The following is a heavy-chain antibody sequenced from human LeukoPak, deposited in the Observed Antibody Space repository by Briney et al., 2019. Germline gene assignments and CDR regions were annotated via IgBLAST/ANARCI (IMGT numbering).Heavy chain of an antibody. J-gene: IGHJ4*02. CDR3: SKDRLKPYYFEY. CDR2: IRYDGSNK. Sequence: GGSLRLSCAASGFTFSSYGMHWVRQAPGKGLEWVAFIRYDGSNKYYADSVNGRFNISRDNSKNTLYLQMNSLRAEDTAVYYCSKDRLKPYYFEYWGQGTLVTVSS. V-gene: IGHV3-30*02. D-gene: IGHD6-6*01. CDR1: GFTFSSYG.